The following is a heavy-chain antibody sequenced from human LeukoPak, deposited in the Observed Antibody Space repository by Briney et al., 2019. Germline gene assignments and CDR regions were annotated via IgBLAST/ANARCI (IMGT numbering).Heavy chain of an antibody. Sequence: GGSLRLSCAASGFDFHDYMMHWVRQPPGKGLEWVSEISWNGDTIGYADSVKGRYIISRDNARRSLYLQMNSLRPEDTAFYYCSSTFGSGSYLHSWGQGTLVTVSS. CDR3: SSTFGSGSYLHS. CDR2: ISWNGDTI. V-gene: IGHV3-9*01. J-gene: IGHJ5*02. D-gene: IGHD3-10*01. CDR1: GFDFHDYM.